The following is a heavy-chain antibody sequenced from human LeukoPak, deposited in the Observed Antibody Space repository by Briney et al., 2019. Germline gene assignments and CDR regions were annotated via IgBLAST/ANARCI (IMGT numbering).Heavy chain of an antibody. D-gene: IGHD6-19*01. CDR1: GYTFTGYY. V-gene: IGHV1-2*02. J-gene: IGHJ4*02. Sequence: ASVKVSCKASGYTFTGYYMHWVRQAPGQGLEWMGWINPNSGGTNHAQKFQGRVTMTRDTSISTAYMELSRLRSDDTAVYYCARDEGSGWYDYWGQGTLVTVSS. CDR3: ARDEGSGWYDY. CDR2: INPNSGGT.